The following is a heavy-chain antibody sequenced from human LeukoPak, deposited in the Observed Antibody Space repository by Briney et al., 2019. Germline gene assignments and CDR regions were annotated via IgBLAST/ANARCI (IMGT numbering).Heavy chain of an antibody. Sequence: SETLSLTCTVSGGSISSYYWSWIRQPPGKGLEWIGYIYYSGSTNYNPSLKSRVTISVDKSKNQFSLKLSSVTAADTAVYYCATQPRIYGSGSYDWFDPWGQGTLVTVSS. CDR1: GGSISSYY. V-gene: IGHV4-59*12. CDR2: IYYSGST. CDR3: ATQPRIYGSGSYDWFDP. D-gene: IGHD3-10*01. J-gene: IGHJ5*02.